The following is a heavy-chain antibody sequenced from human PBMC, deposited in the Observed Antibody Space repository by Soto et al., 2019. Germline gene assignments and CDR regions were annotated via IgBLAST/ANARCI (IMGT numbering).Heavy chain of an antibody. CDR2: ISSSGSTI. CDR3: ARAPSSSWYRWGHYYYGMDV. J-gene: IGHJ6*02. CDR1: GFTFSSYE. V-gene: IGHV3-48*03. D-gene: IGHD6-13*01. Sequence: GGSLRLSCAASGFTFSSYEMNWVRQAPGKGLEWVSYISSSGSTIYYADSVKGRFTISRDNAKNTLYLQMNSLRAEDTAVYYCARAPSSSWYRWGHYYYGMDVWGQGTTVTVSS.